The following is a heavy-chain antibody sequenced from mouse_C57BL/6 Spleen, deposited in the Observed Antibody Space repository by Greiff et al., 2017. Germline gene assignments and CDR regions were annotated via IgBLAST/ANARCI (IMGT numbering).Heavy chain of an antibody. V-gene: IGHV2-5*01. Sequence: QVHVKQSGPGLVQPSQSLSITCTVSGFSLTSYGVHWVRQSPGKGLEWLGVIWRGGSTDYNAAFMSRLSITKDNSKSQVFFKMNSLQADDTAIYYCAKNAYDYYAMDYWGQGTSVTVSS. J-gene: IGHJ4*01. CDR1: GFSLTSYG. CDR3: AKNAYDYYAMDY. D-gene: IGHD1-1*01. CDR2: IWRGGST.